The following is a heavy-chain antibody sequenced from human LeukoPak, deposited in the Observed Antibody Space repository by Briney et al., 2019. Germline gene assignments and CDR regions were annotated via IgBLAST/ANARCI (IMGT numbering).Heavy chain of an antibody. J-gene: IGHJ4*02. V-gene: IGHV4-39*07. CDR3: AREDIVVVVAANRELGY. D-gene: IGHD2-15*01. CDR1: GGSISSCSYY. CDR2: IYYSGST. Sequence: SETLSLTCTVSGGSISSCSYYWGWIRQPPGKGLEWIGSIYYSGSTYYNPSLKSRVTISVDMSKNQFSLKLSSVTAADTAVYYCAREDIVVVVAANRELGYWGQGTLVTVSS.